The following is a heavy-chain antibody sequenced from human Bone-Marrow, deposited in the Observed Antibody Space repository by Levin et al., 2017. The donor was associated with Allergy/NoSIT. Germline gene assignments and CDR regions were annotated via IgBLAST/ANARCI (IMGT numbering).Heavy chain of an antibody. D-gene: IGHD4-17*01. CDR2: ISGGGSYT. J-gene: IGHJ3*01. V-gene: IGHV3-21*01. CDR3: ARGLGDYDAFDS. CDR1: GFTFSDYG. Sequence: GGSLRLSCDASGFTFSDYGMNWVRQAPGRGPEWVSSISGGGSYTFYADSVKGRFTISRDNAAKSLSLQMDNLRVEDTAVYYCARGLGDYDAFDSWGQGTRVIVSS.